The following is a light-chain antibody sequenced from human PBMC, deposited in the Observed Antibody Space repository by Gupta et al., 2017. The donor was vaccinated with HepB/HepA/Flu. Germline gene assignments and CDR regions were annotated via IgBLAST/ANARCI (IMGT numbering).Light chain of an antibody. J-gene: IGKJ2*01. CDR1: QSVSSY. Sequence: VLPQSPATLSLSPGERATLSCRASQSVSSYLAWYQQKPGQAPKLLIYDASNRATGVPARFSGSGSGTDFTLTISSLEPEDFAVSSCQQRSDWARTFGQGTKLEIK. CDR3: QQRSDWART. V-gene: IGKV3-11*01. CDR2: DAS.